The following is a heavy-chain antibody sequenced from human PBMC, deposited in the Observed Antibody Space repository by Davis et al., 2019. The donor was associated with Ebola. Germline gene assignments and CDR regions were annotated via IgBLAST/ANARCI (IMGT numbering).Heavy chain of an antibody. J-gene: IGHJ3*02. CDR3: ASLRRTITGMDDAFDI. V-gene: IGHV5-51*01. CDR1: GDSFTSQW. Sequence: GGSLRLSCKDSGDSFTSQWIGWVRQMPGKGLEWMGIIYTGDSDTRYSPSFRGQVTISADKSIKTAFLQWSSLKASDTAIYYCASLRRTITGMDDAFDIWGQGTMVTVSS. CDR2: IYTGDSDT. D-gene: IGHD2-8*02.